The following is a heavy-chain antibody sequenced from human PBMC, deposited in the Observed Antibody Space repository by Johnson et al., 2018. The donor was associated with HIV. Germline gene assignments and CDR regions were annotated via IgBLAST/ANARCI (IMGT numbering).Heavy chain of an antibody. D-gene: IGHD3-22*01. Sequence: QVQLLESGGGVVQPGRSLRLSCAASGFSFSSYAMHWVRQAPGKGLEWVAVISYDGSNKDYADSVKGRFSISRDNSKNTLYLQMNSLRAEDTAVYYCPREKLDSSGYYDAFDIWGQGTMVTVSS. V-gene: IGHV3-30*04. CDR2: ISYDGSNK. J-gene: IGHJ3*02. CDR1: GFSFSSYA. CDR3: PREKLDSSGYYDAFDI.